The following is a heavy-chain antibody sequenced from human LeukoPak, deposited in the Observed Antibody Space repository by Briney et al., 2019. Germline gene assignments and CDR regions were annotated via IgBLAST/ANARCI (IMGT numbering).Heavy chain of an antibody. D-gene: IGHD2-2*01. CDR3: AKSVVPAAMSFYMDV. CDR1: GFTFSSYG. V-gene: IGHV3-23*01. Sequence: GGSLRLSCAASGFTFSSYGMSWVRQAPGKGLEWVSAISGSGGSTYYADSVKGRFTISRDNSKNTLYLQMNSLRAEDTAVYYCAKSVVPAAMSFYMDVWGKGTTVTVSS. J-gene: IGHJ6*03. CDR2: ISGSGGST.